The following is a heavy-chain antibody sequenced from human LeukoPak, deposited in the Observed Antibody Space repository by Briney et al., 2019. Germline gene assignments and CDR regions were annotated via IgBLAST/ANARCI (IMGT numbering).Heavy chain of an antibody. CDR1: GASISTYY. V-gene: IGHV4-4*07. CDR3: ARDIGSRV. D-gene: IGHD1-26*01. Sequence: SETLSLTCTVSGASISTYYWSWFRQPAGKGLEWIGRNHASGNTNYNPSLKSRVSMSIDVSKNQFSLRLNSVTAADTAVFFCARDIGSRVWGKGTTVIVSS. J-gene: IGHJ6*04. CDR2: NHASGNT.